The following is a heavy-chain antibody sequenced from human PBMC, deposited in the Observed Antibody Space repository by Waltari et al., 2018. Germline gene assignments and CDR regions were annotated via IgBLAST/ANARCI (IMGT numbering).Heavy chain of an antibody. CDR2: IYTSGIT. V-gene: IGHV4-61*09. Sequence: QVQLQESGPGLVKPSQTLSLTCTVSGGSISSGSYYWSWIRQPAGKGLEWIGYIYTSGITNYTPSLKSLVTISVDTSKNQFSRKLSSVTAADTAVYYCARDPPPLGRDAYWGQGTLVTVSS. CDR1: GGSISSGSYY. J-gene: IGHJ4*02. CDR3: ARDPPPLGRDAY. D-gene: IGHD3-10*01.